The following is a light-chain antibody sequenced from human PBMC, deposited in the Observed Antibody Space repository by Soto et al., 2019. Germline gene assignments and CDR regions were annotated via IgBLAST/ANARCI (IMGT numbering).Light chain of an antibody. CDR2: DAS. V-gene: IGKV3-11*01. Sequence: IVLTQSPATLSLSPGERATLSCRARKSVSSYLLWYQQKPGQTPRLLIYDASNRATGIPARFSGSGSETDFTLTISSLEPEDFAVYYCQHRLNWPLTFGQGTRLEIK. J-gene: IGKJ5*01. CDR3: QHRLNWPLT. CDR1: KSVSSY.